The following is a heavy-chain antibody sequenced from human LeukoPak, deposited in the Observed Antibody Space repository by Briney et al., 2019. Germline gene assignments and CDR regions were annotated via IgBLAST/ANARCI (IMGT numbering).Heavy chain of an antibody. Sequence: SVKVSCKASGGTFSSYAISWVRQAPGQGLEWMGGIIPIFGTANYAQKFQGRVAITTDESTSTAYMELSSLRSEDTAVYYCASDANHGTIAEPDYYYYMDVWGKGTTVTVSS. CDR2: IIPIFGTA. V-gene: IGHV1-69*05. CDR3: ASDANHGTIAEPDYYYYMDV. D-gene: IGHD1-14*01. J-gene: IGHJ6*03. CDR1: GGTFSSYA.